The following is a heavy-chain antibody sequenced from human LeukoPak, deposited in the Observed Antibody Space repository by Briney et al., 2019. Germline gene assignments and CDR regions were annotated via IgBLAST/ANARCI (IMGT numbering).Heavy chain of an antibody. J-gene: IGHJ4*02. CDR3: ARDRYSSSWYLDY. Sequence: GGSLRLSCAASGFTFSSYGMHWVRQAPGKGLEWVAVIWYDGSNKYYADSVKGRFTISRDNSKNTLYLQMNSLRAEDTAVYYCARDRYSSSWYLDYWGQGTLVTVST. V-gene: IGHV3-33*01. D-gene: IGHD6-13*01. CDR2: IWYDGSNK. CDR1: GFTFSSYG.